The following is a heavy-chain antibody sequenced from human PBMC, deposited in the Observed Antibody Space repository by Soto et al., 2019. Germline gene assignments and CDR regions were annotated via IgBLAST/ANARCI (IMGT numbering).Heavy chain of an antibody. CDR1: GYTFTNYG. Sequence: QVQVVQSGDEVKKPGASVKVSCKASGYTFTNYGFGGVGQAPGQGLEWMGWISGYNGNTKYAEKFQGRVTMTTDTSTSTAHMELRSLRSDDTAVYYCAREGQAPYYYYGMDVWGQGTAVTVSS. V-gene: IGHV1-18*01. CDR3: AREGQAPYYYYGMDV. CDR2: ISGYNGNT. J-gene: IGHJ6*02.